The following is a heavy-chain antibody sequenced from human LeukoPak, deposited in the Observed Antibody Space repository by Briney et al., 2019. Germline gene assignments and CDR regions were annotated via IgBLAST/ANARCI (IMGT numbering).Heavy chain of an antibody. CDR2: ISYDGSNK. Sequence: GGSLRLSCAASGFTFSSYWMSWVRQAPGKGLEWVAVISYDGSNKYYADSVKGRFTISRDNSKNTLYLQMNSLRAEDTAVYYCAKRGYYYDSSGYIDYWGQGTLVTVSS. J-gene: IGHJ4*02. V-gene: IGHV3-30*18. CDR3: AKRGYYYDSSGYIDY. CDR1: GFTFSSYW. D-gene: IGHD3-22*01.